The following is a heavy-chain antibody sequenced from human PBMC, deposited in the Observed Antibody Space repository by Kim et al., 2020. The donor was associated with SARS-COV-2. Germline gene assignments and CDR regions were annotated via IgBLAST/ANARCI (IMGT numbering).Heavy chain of an antibody. J-gene: IGHJ2*01. V-gene: IGHV4-59*08. D-gene: IGHD6-13*01. CDR2: IYHSGST. CDR1: GGSISSYY. CDR3: ARRDGGSSWKYWYFDL. Sequence: SETLSLTCTVSGGSISSYYWNWIRQPPGRGLEWIGYIYHSGSTNYNPSLKSRVTMSVDTSKNQVSLKLSSVTAADTAIYYCARRDGGSSWKYWYFDLWGRGTL.